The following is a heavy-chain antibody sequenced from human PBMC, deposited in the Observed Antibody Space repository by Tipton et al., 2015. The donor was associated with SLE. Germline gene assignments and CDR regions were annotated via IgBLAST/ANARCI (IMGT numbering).Heavy chain of an antibody. CDR3: ARGSYYRGAFDI. CDR2: IYTSGST. CDR1: GGSISSGSYY. J-gene: IGHJ3*02. V-gene: IGHV4-61*09. D-gene: IGHD3-10*01. Sequence: TLSLTCTVSGGSISSGSYYWSWIRQPAGKGLEWIGYIYTSGSTNYNPSLKSRVTISVDTSKNQFSLKLNSVTAADTAVYYCARGSYYRGAFDIWGQGTMVTVSS.